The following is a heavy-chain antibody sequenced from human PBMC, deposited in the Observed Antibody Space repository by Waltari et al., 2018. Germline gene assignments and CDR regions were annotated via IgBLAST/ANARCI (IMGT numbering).Heavy chain of an antibody. D-gene: IGHD3-22*01. V-gene: IGHV4-39*01. CDR3: ASTVYYDSSGWTYYFDY. J-gene: IGHJ4*02. CDR1: GGSISSSSYY. CDR2: IYYSGST. Sequence: QLQLQESGPGLVTPSETLSLTCTVSGGSISSSSYYWGWLRQPPGKGLEWIGSIYYSGSTYYNPSLKSRVTISVDTSKNQFSLKLSSVTAADTAVYYCASTVYYDSSGWTYYFDYWGQGTLVTVSS.